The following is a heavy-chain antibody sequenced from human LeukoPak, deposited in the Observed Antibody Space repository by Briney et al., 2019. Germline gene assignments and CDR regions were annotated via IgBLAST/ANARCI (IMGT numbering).Heavy chain of an antibody. D-gene: IGHD6-13*01. CDR3: AREGSSSPITNWFDP. J-gene: IGHJ5*02. V-gene: IGHV1-8*01. Sequence: GASVKVSCKASGYTFTSYDINWVRQATGQGLEWMGWMNPNSGNTGYAQKFQGRVTMTRNTSISTAYMELSSLRSEDTPVYYCAREGSSSPITNWFDPWGQGTLVTVSS. CDR1: GYTFTSYD. CDR2: MNPNSGNT.